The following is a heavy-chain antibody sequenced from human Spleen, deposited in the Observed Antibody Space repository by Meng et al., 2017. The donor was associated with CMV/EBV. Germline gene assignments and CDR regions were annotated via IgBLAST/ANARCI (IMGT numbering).Heavy chain of an antibody. CDR1: GFTFSASW. Sequence: GESLKISCAASGFTFSASWMNWVRQAPGKGLVWVSRISGDGSITNYADSVTGRFTISRENAKSTLFLQMNSLRAEDAAVYYCARGGSPFYWGRGTLVTVSS. CDR2: ISGDGSIT. V-gene: IGHV3-74*01. D-gene: IGHD1-26*01. J-gene: IGHJ4*02. CDR3: ARGGSPFY.